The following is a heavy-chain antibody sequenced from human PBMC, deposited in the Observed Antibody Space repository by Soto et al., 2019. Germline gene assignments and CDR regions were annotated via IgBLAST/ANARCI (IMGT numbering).Heavy chain of an antibody. V-gene: IGHV4-59*01. CDR1: GGSISSYY. CDR2: IYYSGST. J-gene: IGHJ6*02. CDR3: ARMVYATKSFYYYYYYGMDV. D-gene: IGHD2-8*01. Sequence: SETLSLTCTVSGGSISSYYWSWIRQPPGKGLEWIGYIYYSGSTNYNPSLKSRVTISVDTSKNQFSLKLSSVTAADTAVYYCARMVYATKSFYYYYYYGMDVWGQGTTVTVSS.